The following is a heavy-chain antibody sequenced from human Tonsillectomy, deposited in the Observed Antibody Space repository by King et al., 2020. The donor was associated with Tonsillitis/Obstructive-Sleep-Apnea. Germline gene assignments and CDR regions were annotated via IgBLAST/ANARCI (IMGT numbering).Heavy chain of an antibody. D-gene: IGHD6-19*01. CDR1: GGSISSGSYY. J-gene: IGHJ6*03. CDR2: IYYSGST. Sequence: PLQESGPGLVKPSETLSLTCTVSGGSISSGSYYWGWIRQPPGKGLEWIGSIYYSGSTYYNPSLKSRVTISVDTSKNQFSLKLSSVTAADTAVYYCASEAEVADYYYYMDVWGKGTTVTVSS. V-gene: IGHV4-39*01. CDR3: ASEAEVADYYYYMDV.